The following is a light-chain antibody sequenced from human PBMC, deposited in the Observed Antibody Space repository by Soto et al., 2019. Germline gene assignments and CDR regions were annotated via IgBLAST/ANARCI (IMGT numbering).Light chain of an antibody. CDR3: NSYAGSNNSSYV. Sequence: QSALTQPPSASGSPGQSVTISCTGTSSDVGAYNYVSWYQQHPGKAPKLMISEVTKPPSGFPDPFSGSKSGNTASLTVSGLQAEDEADYFCNSYAGSNNSSYVLGTGTKVTVL. V-gene: IGLV2-8*01. CDR1: SSDVGAYNY. CDR2: EVT. J-gene: IGLJ1*01.